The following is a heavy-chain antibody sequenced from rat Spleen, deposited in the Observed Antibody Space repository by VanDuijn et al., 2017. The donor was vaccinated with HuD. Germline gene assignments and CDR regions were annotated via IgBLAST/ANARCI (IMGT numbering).Heavy chain of an antibody. CDR3: TRVGGYSGLFDY. V-gene: IGHV5-31*01. CDR2: ITNTGGST. J-gene: IGHJ2*01. CDR1: GFTFNNYW. D-gene: IGHD1-1*01. Sequence: EVQLVETGGGLVQPGKSLKLSCVASGFTFNNYWMTWIRQAPGKGLEWVASITNTGGSTYYPDSVKGRFTISRDNAKSTLYLQMNSLRSEDTATYYCTRVGGYSGLFDYWGQGVMVTVSS.